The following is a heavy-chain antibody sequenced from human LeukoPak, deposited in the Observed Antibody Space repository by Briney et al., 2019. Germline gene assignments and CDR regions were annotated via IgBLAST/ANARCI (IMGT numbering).Heavy chain of an antibody. Sequence: ASVKVSRKASGYTFTSYAMHWVRQAPGQRLEWMGWINAGNGNTKYSQKFQGRVTITRDTSASTAYMELSSLRSEDTAVYYCASPIKKSGWDYWGQGTLVTVSS. CDR2: INAGNGNT. CDR3: ASPIKKSGWDY. J-gene: IGHJ4*02. V-gene: IGHV1-3*01. D-gene: IGHD5-24*01. CDR1: GYTFTSYA.